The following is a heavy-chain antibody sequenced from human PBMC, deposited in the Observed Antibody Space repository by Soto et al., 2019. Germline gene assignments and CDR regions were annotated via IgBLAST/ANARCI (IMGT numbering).Heavy chain of an antibody. CDR2: ISGNGGDI. Sequence: WWSLRLSCSASVFTFRNYAMSWCRQAPGKGLEWVSRISGNGGDINYADSVKGRFTISRDNSKNTLYLQMNSLRAEDTAVYYCAKRGDIVEVSRTFVGYGMDVWGQGTTVTVSS. D-gene: IGHD2-2*01. V-gene: IGHV3-23*01. CDR3: AKRGDIVEVSRTFVGYGMDV. J-gene: IGHJ6*02. CDR1: VFTFRNYA.